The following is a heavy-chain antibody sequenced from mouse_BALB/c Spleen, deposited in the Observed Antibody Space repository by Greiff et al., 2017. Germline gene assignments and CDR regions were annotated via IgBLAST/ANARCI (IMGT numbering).Heavy chain of an antibody. CDR1: GYTFTEYT. V-gene: IGHV1-62-2*01. CDR2: FYPGSGSI. CDR3: ARHEEAYYYYSAWFAY. D-gene: IGHD2-4*01. J-gene: IGHJ3*01. Sequence: QVQLKESGAELVKPGASVKLSCKASGYTFTEYTIHWVKQRSGQGLEWIGWFYPGSGSIKYNEKFKDKATLTADKSSSTVYMELSRLTSEDSAVYFCARHEEAYYYYSAWFAYWGQGTLVTVSA.